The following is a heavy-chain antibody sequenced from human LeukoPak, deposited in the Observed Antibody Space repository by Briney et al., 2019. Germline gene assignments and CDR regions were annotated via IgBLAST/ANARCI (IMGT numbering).Heavy chain of an antibody. CDR3: ARLSAVAGDAFDI. V-gene: IGHV4-59*08. J-gene: IGHJ3*02. CDR1: GGSISSYY. CDR2: IYYSGST. Sequence: SETLSLTCTVSGGSISSYYWSWIRQPPGKGLEWIGYIYYSGSTNYNPSLKSRVTISVDTSKNQFSLKLSSVTAADTAVYYCARLSAVAGDAFDIWGQGTMVPSLQ. D-gene: IGHD6-19*01.